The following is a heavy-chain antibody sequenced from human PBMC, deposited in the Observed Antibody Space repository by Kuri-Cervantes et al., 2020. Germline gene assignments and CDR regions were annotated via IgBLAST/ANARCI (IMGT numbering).Heavy chain of an antibody. CDR1: GGSFSGYY. V-gene: IGHV4-34*01. J-gene: IGHJ6*03. CDR2: INHSGST. Sequence: GSLRLSCAVYGGSFSGYYWSWIRQPPGKGLEWIGEINHSGSTNYNPSLKSRVTISVDTSKNQFSLKLSSVTAEDTAVYYCATPSRASYYYYYMDVWGKGTTVTVSS. CDR3: ATPSRASYYYYYMDV.